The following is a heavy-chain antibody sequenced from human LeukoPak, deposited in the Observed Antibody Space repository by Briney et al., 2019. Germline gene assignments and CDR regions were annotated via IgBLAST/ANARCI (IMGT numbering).Heavy chain of an antibody. CDR1: GFTSSSYS. CDR3: ARDTSRFLEWSDAFDI. J-gene: IGHJ3*02. CDR2: ISSSSSTI. V-gene: IGHV3-48*01. Sequence: GGSPRLSCAASGFTSSSYSMNWVRQAPGKGLEWVSYISSSSSTIYYADSVKVRFTISRDNAKNSLYLQMNSLRAEDTAVYYCARDTSRFLEWSDAFDIWGQGTMVTVSS. D-gene: IGHD3-3*01.